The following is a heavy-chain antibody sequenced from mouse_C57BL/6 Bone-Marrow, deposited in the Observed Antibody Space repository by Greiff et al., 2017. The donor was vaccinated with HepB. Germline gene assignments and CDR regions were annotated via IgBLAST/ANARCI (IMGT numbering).Heavy chain of an antibody. J-gene: IGHJ3*01. CDR3: ATPHYYGSSSLAWFAY. D-gene: IGHD1-1*01. CDR1: GYTFTSYT. V-gene: IGHV1-4*01. CDR2: INPSSGYT. Sequence: QVHVKQSGAELARPGASVKMSCKASGYTFTSYTMHWVKQRPGQGLEWIGYINPSSGYTKYNQKFKDKATLTADKSSSTAYMQLSSLTSEDSAVYYCATPHYYGSSSLAWFAYWGQGTLVTVSA.